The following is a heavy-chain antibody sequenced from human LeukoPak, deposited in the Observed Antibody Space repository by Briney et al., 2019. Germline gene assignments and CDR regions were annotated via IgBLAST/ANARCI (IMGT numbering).Heavy chain of an antibody. J-gene: IGHJ4*02. CDR3: AKWGISYYGSGSYYGFDY. D-gene: IGHD3-10*01. V-gene: IGHV3-30*18. CDR2: IAYDGSNK. Sequence: GRFRRLSCAASGFTFSSYGMHWVRQAPGKVLELAAVIAYDGSNKYYADSVKGRFTISRDNSKNTLYLQMNSLRAEDTAVYYCAKWGISYYGSGSYYGFDYWGQGTLVTVSS. CDR1: GFTFSSYG.